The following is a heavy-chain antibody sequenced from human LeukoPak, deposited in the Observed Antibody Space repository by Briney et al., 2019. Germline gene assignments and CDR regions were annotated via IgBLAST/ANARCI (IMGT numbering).Heavy chain of an antibody. J-gene: IGHJ4*02. CDR2: INPNSGGT. Sequence: ASVKVSCKASGYTFTGYYIHWVRQAPGQGLEWMGWINPNSGGTNYAQKFQGRVTMTRDTSISTAYMELSRLRSDDTAVYYCASGEIGLAAFFDYWGQGTLVTVSS. CDR1: GYTFTGYY. D-gene: IGHD2-15*01. V-gene: IGHV1-2*02. CDR3: ASGEIGLAAFFDY.